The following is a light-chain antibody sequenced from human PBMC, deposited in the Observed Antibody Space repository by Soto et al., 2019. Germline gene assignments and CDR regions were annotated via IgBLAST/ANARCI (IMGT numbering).Light chain of an antibody. CDR3: QQYGSLSWT. Sequence: EIVLTQSPGTLSLSLGERATLSCRASQSVSSNYLAWYQQKPGQAPRLLIYGISSRDTGVSDRFSGSGSGTAFTLTISRVEPEDFAMYYCQQYGSLSWTFGQGTKVEIK. V-gene: IGKV3-20*01. J-gene: IGKJ1*01. CDR1: QSVSSNY. CDR2: GIS.